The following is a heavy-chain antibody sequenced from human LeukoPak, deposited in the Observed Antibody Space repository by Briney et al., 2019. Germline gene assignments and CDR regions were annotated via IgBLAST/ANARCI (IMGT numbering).Heavy chain of an antibody. J-gene: IGHJ4*02. CDR3: ARVESGWYGYFDY. CDR1: GYTFTGYY. Sequence: ASVKVSCKASGYTFTGYYMHWVRQAPGQGLEWMGWINPNSSGTNYAQKFQGWVTMTRDTSISTAYMELSRLRSDDTAVYYCARVESGWYGYFDYWGQGTLVTVSS. CDR2: INPNSSGT. V-gene: IGHV1-2*04. D-gene: IGHD6-19*01.